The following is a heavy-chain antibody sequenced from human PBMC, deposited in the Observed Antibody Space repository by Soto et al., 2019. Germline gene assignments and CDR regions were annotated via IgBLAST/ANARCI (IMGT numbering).Heavy chain of an antibody. CDR2: INPNSGGI. J-gene: IGHJ4*02. V-gene: IGHV1-2*04. Sequence: QVQLVQSGAEVKKPGASVKVSCKASGYTFNGYYMHWVRQAPGQGLEWMGWINPNSGGINYAQKFQGWVTMTRDTSISTAYMELSRLRSDDTAVYYCARDRGYSDLDYWGQGTLVTVSS. CDR1: GYTFNGYY. CDR3: ARDRGYSDLDY. D-gene: IGHD5-18*01.